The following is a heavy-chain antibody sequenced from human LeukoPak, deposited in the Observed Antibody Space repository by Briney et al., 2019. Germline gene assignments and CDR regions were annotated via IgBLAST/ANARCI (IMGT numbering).Heavy chain of an antibody. Sequence: PSETLSLTCTVSGGSISSYYWSWIRQPPGKGLEWIGYIYYSGSTNYNPSLKSRVTISVDTSKNQFSLRLRSVTAADTAVYYCARVTGYMVEDYFDSWGQGTLDTVSS. CDR1: GGSISSYY. V-gene: IGHV4-59*01. J-gene: IGHJ4*02. D-gene: IGHD6-13*01. CDR3: ARVTGYMVEDYFDS. CDR2: IYYSGST.